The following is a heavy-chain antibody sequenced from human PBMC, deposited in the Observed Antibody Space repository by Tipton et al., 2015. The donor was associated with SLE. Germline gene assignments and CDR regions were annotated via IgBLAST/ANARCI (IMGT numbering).Heavy chain of an antibody. D-gene: IGHD6-13*01. J-gene: IGHJ5*02. CDR1: GGSISSSSYY. CDR2: INYSGNS. CDR3: AVSLGAAAGWGWFDP. Sequence: TLSLTCTVSGGSISSSSYYWSWIRQPPGKGLEWIGSINYSGNSYYNPSLKSRVTTSEDTSKNQLSLKLTSVTAADTAVYYCAVSLGAAAGWGWFDPWGQGTLVTVSS. V-gene: IGHV4-39*07.